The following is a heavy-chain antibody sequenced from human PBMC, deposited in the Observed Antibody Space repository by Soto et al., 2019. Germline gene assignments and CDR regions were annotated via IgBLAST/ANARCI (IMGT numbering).Heavy chain of an antibody. CDR3: AISYYAGRHVDY. Sequence: EVQLLESGGGLVQPGGSLRLSCVATGFTFSSYAMSWVRQAPGKGLEWASAISGSGGSTYYAESVKGRFTISRDNSKNTLYLQMNSLRADDTAVYYCAISYYAGRHVDYWGQGTLVTVAS. J-gene: IGHJ4*02. CDR1: GFTFSSYA. D-gene: IGHD1-26*01. V-gene: IGHV3-23*01. CDR2: ISGSGGST.